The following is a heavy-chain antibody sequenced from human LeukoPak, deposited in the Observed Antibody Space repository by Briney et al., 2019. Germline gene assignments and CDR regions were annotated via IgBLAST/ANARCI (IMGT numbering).Heavy chain of an antibody. V-gene: IGHV4-59*08. CDR3: ARLGWIAAAGRVLPDY. CDR2: IYYSGST. D-gene: IGHD6-13*01. CDR1: GGSISSYY. Sequence: SETLSLTCTVSGGSISSYYWSWIRQPPGKGLEWIGYIYYSGSTNYNPSLKSRVTISVDTSKNQFSLKLSSVTAADTAVYYCARLGWIAAAGRVLPDYWGQGTLVTVSS. J-gene: IGHJ4*02.